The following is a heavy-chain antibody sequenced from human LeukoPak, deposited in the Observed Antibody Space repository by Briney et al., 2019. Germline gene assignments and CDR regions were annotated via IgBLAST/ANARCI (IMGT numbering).Heavy chain of an antibody. CDR1: GFTFSSYA. V-gene: IGHV3-23*01. Sequence: GGSLRLSCAASGFTFSSYAMSWVRQAPGKGLEWVSAIGSSGDSTYYADSVKGRLTISRDNSKNTLYLQMNSLRAEDTAVYYCARALTALTYEGYWGQGTLVTVSS. CDR3: ARALTALTYEGY. D-gene: IGHD3-3*01. CDR2: IGSSGDST. J-gene: IGHJ4*02.